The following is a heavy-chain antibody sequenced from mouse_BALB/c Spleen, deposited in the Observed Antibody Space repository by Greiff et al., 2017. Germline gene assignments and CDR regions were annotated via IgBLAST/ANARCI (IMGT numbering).Heavy chain of an antibody. CDR3: ARAAKDYFDY. CDR2: INPGSGGT. J-gene: IGHJ2*01. CDR1: GYAFTNYL. V-gene: IGHV1-54*01. Sequence: QVQLQQSGAELVRPGTSVKVSCKASGYAFTNYLIEWVKQRPGQGLEWIGVINPGSGGTNYNEKFKGKATLTADKSSSTAYMQLSSLTSDDSAVYFCARAAKDYFDYWGQGTTRTVSS. D-gene: IGHD1-2*01.